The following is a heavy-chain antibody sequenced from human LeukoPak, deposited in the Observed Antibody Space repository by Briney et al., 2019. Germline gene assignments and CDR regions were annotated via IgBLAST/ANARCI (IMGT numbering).Heavy chain of an antibody. CDR1: RFTFSSYD. CDR3: ARHYGSGSYYPSY. CDR2: ISGSGGST. V-gene: IGHV3-23*01. J-gene: IGHJ4*02. Sequence: GGSLRLSCAASRFTFSSYDMSWVRQAPGKGLEWVSAISGSGGSTYYADSVKGQFTISRDNSKNTLYLQMNSLRAEDTAVYYCARHYGSGSYYPSYWGQGTLVTVSS. D-gene: IGHD1-26*01.